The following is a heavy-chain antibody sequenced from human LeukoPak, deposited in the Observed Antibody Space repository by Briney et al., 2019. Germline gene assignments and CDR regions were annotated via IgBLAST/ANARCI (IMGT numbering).Heavy chain of an antibody. CDR3: ARAPTTAMVIGNYYYYGMDV. Sequence: GSSVKVSCKASGGTFSSYAISWVRQAPGQGFEWMGRIIPILGIANYAQKFQGRVTITADKSTSTAYMELSSLRSEDTAVYYCARAPTTAMVIGNYYYYGMDVWGQGTTVTVSS. D-gene: IGHD5-18*01. CDR2: IIPILGIA. CDR1: GGTFSSYA. V-gene: IGHV1-69*04. J-gene: IGHJ6*02.